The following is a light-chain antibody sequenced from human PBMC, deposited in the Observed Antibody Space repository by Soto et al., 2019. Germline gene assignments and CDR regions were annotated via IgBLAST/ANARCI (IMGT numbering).Light chain of an antibody. Sequence: EIVLTQSPGTLSLSPGERATLSCRASQSVTSSYLAWYQQKPGQAPRLLIYGASSRASGIPDRVSGSGSGTDFTLTIRRLEPEDFAVYYCQQYGSSPPTFGQGTKVEIK. V-gene: IGKV3-20*01. J-gene: IGKJ1*01. CDR1: QSVTSSY. CDR2: GAS. CDR3: QQYGSSPPT.